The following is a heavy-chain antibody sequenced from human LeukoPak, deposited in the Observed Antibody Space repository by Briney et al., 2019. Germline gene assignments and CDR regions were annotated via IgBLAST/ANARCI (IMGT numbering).Heavy chain of an antibody. D-gene: IGHD1-26*01. CDR2: IYYSGST. Sequence: SETLSLTCTVSGGSISSSSYCWGWIRQPPGKGLEWIGSIYYSGSTYYNPSLKSRVTISVDTSKNQFSLKLSSVTAADTAVYYCARTSGSGSYYRRNLFDPWGQGTLVTVSS. V-gene: IGHV4-39*07. CDR3: ARTSGSGSYYRRNLFDP. CDR1: GGSISSSSYC. J-gene: IGHJ5*02.